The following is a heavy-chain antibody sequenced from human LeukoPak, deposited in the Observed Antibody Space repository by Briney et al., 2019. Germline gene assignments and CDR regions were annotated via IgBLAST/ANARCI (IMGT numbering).Heavy chain of an antibody. J-gene: IGHJ4*02. V-gene: IGHV3-48*01. CDR1: GFTFNSYA. CDR3: ARGGLSIMGY. CDR2: ISSSGSTK. D-gene: IGHD2/OR15-2a*01. Sequence: GGSLRLSCVSSGFTFNSYAINWVRQAPGKGLEWVSYISSSGSTKYYADSVKGRFTISRDNARNSLYLQMNSLRAEDTAVYFCARGGLSIMGYWGQGTLVTVSS.